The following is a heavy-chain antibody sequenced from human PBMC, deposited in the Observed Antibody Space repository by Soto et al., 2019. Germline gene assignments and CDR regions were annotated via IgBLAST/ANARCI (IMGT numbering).Heavy chain of an antibody. V-gene: IGHV4-34*01. CDR1: GGSFSGYY. D-gene: IGHD1-26*01. J-gene: IGHJ4*02. CDR3: ARGLVEASIRLHY. Sequence: QVKLQQWGAGLLKPSETLSLTCAVYGGSFSGYYWSWIRQPPGQGLEWSGEINHSGSNNYNPSLKSRVTIAVDTYKNQLSLKLSSVTAADTAVYYCARGLVEASIRLHYSGQGTLVPVSS. CDR2: INHSGSN.